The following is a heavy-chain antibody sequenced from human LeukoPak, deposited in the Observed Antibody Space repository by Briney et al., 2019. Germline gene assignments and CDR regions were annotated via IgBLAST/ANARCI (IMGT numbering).Heavy chain of an antibody. CDR1: GFTFGSYG. CDR3: VRVDGGY. V-gene: IGHV3-74*01. Sequence: GGSLRLSCAASGFTFGSYGMHWVRQGPGKGLVWVSRINSDGSTTNYADSVKGRFTISRDNAKNTLYLQMNSLRAEDTAVYYCVRVDGGYWGQGTPVTVSS. J-gene: IGHJ4*02. D-gene: IGHD3-16*01. CDR2: INSDGSTT.